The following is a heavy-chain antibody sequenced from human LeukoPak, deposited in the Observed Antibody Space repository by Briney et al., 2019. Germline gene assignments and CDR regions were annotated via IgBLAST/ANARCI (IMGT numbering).Heavy chain of an antibody. J-gene: IGHJ6*03. CDR2: IYHSGST. CDR1: GGSISSSNW. CDR3: ASLLGYCSGNRCPSSANYYYYLDV. V-gene: IGHV4-4*02. Sequence: PSETLSLTCAVSGGSISSSNWWSWVRQPPGKGLDWIGDIYHSGSTNYNPSLKSRVTISVDKSKNQFSLKLSSVTAADTAVYYCASLLGYCSGNRCPSSANYYYYLDVWGKGTTVTVSS. D-gene: IGHD2-15*01.